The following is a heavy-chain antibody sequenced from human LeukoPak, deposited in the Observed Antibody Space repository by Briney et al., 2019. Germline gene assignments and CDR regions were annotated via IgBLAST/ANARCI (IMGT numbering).Heavy chain of an antibody. J-gene: IGHJ4*02. CDR2: IQYDGSKK. Sequence: GGSLRLSCVASGFTFSSNGMHWVRQAPGKGLEWVTFIQYDGSKKYYADSVKGRFTISRDNSQNTLYLQMNSLRAEDTAVYYCAQRSMTTIYFDYWGQGTLVTVSS. D-gene: IGHD5-24*01. CDR1: GFTFSSNG. CDR3: AQRSMTTIYFDY. V-gene: IGHV3-30*02.